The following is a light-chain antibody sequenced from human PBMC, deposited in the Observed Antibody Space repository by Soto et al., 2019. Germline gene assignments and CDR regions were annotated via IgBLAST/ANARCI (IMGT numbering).Light chain of an antibody. J-gene: IGKJ4*01. V-gene: IGKV3-20*01. Sequence: EIVLTQSPGTLSLSPGERATLSCRASQSVSTSYLAWYQQKPGQAPRLLIYGASSRATGIPDRFSGSGSGAAFTLTISRLEPEYFAVYYCEQYGSVPLTFGGGTKVEIK. CDR1: QSVSTSY. CDR3: EQYGSVPLT. CDR2: GAS.